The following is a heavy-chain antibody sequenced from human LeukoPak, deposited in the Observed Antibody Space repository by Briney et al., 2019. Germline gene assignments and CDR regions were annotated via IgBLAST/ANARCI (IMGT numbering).Heavy chain of an antibody. CDR2: IYTSGST. CDR3: AREGRLYARLVIGITLYYFDY. Sequence: SETLSLTCTVSGGSISSYYWSWIRQPAGKGLEWIGRIYTSGSTNYNPSLKSRVTMSVDTSKNQFSLKLSSVTAADTAVYYCAREGRLYARLVIGITLYYFDYWGQGTLVTVSS. CDR1: GGSISSYY. V-gene: IGHV4-4*07. J-gene: IGHJ4*02. D-gene: IGHD2-21*01.